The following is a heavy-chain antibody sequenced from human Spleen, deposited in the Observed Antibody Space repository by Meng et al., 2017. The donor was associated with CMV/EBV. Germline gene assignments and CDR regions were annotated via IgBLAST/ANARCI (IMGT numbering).Heavy chain of an antibody. V-gene: IGHV4-59*12. Sequence: SETLSLTCSVSGGSISPYFWYWMRQPPGKGLEWIAYISNSGNTNYNPSLKSRVTISVDTSNNYFSLKLTSVTAADTAVYYCARAGIVARRVGYLDYWGQGTLVTVSS. D-gene: IGHD6-6*01. CDR2: ISNSGNT. CDR1: GGSISPYF. CDR3: ARAGIVARRVGYLDY. J-gene: IGHJ4*02.